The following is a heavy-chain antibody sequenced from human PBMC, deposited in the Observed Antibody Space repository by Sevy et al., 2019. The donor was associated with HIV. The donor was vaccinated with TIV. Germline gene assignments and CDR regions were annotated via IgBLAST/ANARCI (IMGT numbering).Heavy chain of an antibody. CDR2: ISSSSSYI. CDR3: ARDSRDFWSGSLYDY. D-gene: IGHD3-3*01. J-gene: IGHJ4*02. Sequence: GGSLRLSCAASGFTFSSYSMNWVRQAPGKGLEWVSSISSSSSYIYYADSVKGRFTISRDNAKNSLYLQMNSLRAEDTAVYYCARDSRDFWSGSLYDYWGQRTLVTVSS. V-gene: IGHV3-21*01. CDR1: GFTFSSYS.